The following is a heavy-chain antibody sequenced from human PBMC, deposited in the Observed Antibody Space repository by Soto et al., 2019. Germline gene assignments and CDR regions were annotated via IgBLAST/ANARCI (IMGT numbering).Heavy chain of an antibody. D-gene: IGHD2-2*02. CDR3: ARVLICSSTSCYRVPNDY. J-gene: IGHJ4*02. Sequence: ASVKVSCKASGYTFTSYGISWVRQAPGQGLEWMGWISAYNGNTNYAQKLQGRVTMTTDTSTSTAYMELRSLRSDDTAVYYCARVLICSSTSCYRVPNDYWGQGTLVTVSS. CDR2: ISAYNGNT. V-gene: IGHV1-18*01. CDR1: GYTFTSYG.